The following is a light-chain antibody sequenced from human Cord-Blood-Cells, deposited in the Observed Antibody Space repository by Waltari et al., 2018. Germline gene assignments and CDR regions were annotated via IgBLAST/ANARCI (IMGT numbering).Light chain of an antibody. J-gene: IGKJ4*01. Sequence: DIQMTQSPSSLSASVGDRVTITCRASQSISSYLNWYQQKPGKAPKLLIYAASSLQSGVPSRFSGSGSATYFTLTISSLQPEDFATYYCQQSYSTLTFGGGTKVEIK. CDR2: AAS. CDR1: QSISSY. CDR3: QQSYSTLT. V-gene: IGKV1-39*01.